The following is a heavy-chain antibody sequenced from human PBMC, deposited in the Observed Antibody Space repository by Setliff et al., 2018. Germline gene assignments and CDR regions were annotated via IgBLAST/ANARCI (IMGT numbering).Heavy chain of an antibody. CDR2: ISSSSAYI. CDR3: ALAYCRSTTCHPLYY. CDR1: GFTFSTYS. J-gene: IGHJ4*02. V-gene: IGHV3-21*03. Sequence: GGSLRLSCAASGFTFSTYSLIWVRQAPGKGLEWVSSISSSSAYIYYADSVKGRFTISGDNAKNSVYLQMNSLKADDTAVYYCALAYCRSTTCHPLYYWGQGTLVTVS. D-gene: IGHD2-2*01.